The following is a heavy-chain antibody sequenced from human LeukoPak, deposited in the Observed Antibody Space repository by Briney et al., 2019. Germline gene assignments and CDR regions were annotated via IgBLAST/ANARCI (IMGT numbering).Heavy chain of an antibody. CDR2: ISSSGSSI. D-gene: IGHD2-15*01. Sequence: GGSLRLSCAASRFTFGSSWMSWVRQAPGKGLEWVSYISSSGSSIDYADSLKGRFTISRDNAKNSLYLQMNSLRAEDTAVYYCARVRLYCSGGRCYSLDVWGKGTTVTISS. V-gene: IGHV3-48*04. CDR1: RFTFGSSW. CDR3: ARVRLYCSGGRCYSLDV. J-gene: IGHJ6*03.